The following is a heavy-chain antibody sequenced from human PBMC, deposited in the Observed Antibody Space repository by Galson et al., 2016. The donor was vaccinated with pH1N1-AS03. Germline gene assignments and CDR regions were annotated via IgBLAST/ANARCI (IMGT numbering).Heavy chain of an antibody. CDR2: INADGSET. CDR3: IFLRGGE. CDR1: GSTFSNPW. J-gene: IGHJ4*02. D-gene: IGHD3-10*01. Sequence: SPTLSCPASGSTFSNPWLTWVRQAPGKGLAWVASINADGSETYSVDSVKGRFTISIDNAKNSLYIQLNNLSVDDTSVYYGIFLRGGEWGQGTLVTVSS. V-gene: IGHV3-7*01.